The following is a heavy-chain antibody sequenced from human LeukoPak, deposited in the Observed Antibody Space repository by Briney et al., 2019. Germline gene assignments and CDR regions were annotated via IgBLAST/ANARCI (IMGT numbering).Heavy chain of an antibody. V-gene: IGHV3-7*03. CDR3: ARDGRGYTYGNDY. D-gene: IGHD5-18*01. Sequence: GRSLRLSCAASGFTFSSYGTHWVRQAPGKGLEWVANIKQDGSEKYYVDSVKGRFTISRDNAKKSLYLQMNSLRAEDTAVYYCARDGRGYTYGNDYWGQGTLVTVSS. CDR1: GFTFSSYG. J-gene: IGHJ4*02. CDR2: IKQDGSEK.